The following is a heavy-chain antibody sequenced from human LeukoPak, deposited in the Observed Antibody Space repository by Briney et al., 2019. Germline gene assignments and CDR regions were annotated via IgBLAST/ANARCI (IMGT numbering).Heavy chain of an antibody. D-gene: IGHD6-19*01. J-gene: IGHJ4*02. Sequence: GGSLRLSCAASGFTFSFYDMNWVRQAPGKGLEWVSSISSSSSYIYYADSVKGRFTISRDNAKNSLYLQMNSLRAEDTAVYYCAGDWAVAGDFDYWGQGTLVTVSS. CDR3: AGDWAVAGDFDY. CDR2: ISSSSSYI. CDR1: GFTFSFYD. V-gene: IGHV3-21*01.